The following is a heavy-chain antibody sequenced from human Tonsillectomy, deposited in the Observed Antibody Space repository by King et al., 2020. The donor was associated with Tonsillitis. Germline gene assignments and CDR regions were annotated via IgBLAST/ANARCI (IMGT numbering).Heavy chain of an antibody. V-gene: IGHV3-23*04. CDR2: ISGSGGKT. Sequence: VQLVESGGGLVQPGGSLRLSCAASGFTFSSYAMNWVRQAPGKGLEWVSGISGSGGKTYYADSVKDRFTISRDNSKNTLYLQMNRLRAEDTDVYYCAYGAPVIAVAGSGAFDHWGQGTLVTVSS. J-gene: IGHJ4*02. CDR3: AYGAPVIAVAGSGAFDH. CDR1: GFTFSSYA. D-gene: IGHD6-19*01.